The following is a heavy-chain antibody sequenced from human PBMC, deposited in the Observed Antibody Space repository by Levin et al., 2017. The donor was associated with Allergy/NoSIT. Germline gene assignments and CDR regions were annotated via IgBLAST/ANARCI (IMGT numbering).Heavy chain of an antibody. V-gene: IGHV3-48*02. CDR3: ARDYGWLAPGGDY. D-gene: IGHD2-8*02. CDR1: GFTFSAYA. Sequence: GGSLRLSCAASGFTFSAYAMSWVRQAPGKGLEWVSYISSSSTTIYYADSVKGRFTISRDNAKNSLYLQMNSLRDDDTAVYYCARDYGWLAPGGDYWGQGTLVTVSS. J-gene: IGHJ4*02. CDR2: ISSSSTTI.